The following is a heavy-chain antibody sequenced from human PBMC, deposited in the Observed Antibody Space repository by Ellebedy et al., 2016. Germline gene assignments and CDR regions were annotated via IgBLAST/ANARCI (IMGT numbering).Heavy chain of an antibody. CDR1: GFTFDDYA. CDR2: ISWNSGSI. CDR3: ARDPRPYLRYGHYDC. D-gene: IGHD3-9*01. J-gene: IGHJ4*02. V-gene: IGHV3-9*01. Sequence: GGSLRLSCAASGFTFDDYAMHWVRQVPGKGLEWVSGISWNSGSIGYADSVKGRFTISRDNAKNSLFLQMNNLRADDTAVYYCARDPRPYLRYGHYDCWGQGTLVTVSS.